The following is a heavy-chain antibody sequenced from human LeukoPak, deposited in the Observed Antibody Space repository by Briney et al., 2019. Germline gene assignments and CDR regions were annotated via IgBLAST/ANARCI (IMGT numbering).Heavy chain of an antibody. CDR1: GLTFSDAW. V-gene: IGHV3-15*01. CDR2: VKSKAAGGTT. D-gene: IGHD3-16*01. J-gene: IGHJ4*02. Sequence: PGGSLRLSCAASGLTFSDAWMNWVRQAPGKGLEWVGRVKSKAAGGTTDYAAPVKGRFIISRDDSRNTMYLQMNSLKTEDTAGYYCTTDHPGGHWGQGTLDTVSS. CDR3: TTDHPGGH.